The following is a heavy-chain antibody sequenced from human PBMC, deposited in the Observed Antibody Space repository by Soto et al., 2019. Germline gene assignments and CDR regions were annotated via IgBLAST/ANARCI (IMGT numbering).Heavy chain of an antibody. CDR1: GYTFSRSG. CDR2: ISTYNGDP. V-gene: IGHV1-18*01. Sequence: QVQLVQSGAEVRKPGASVKVSCKTSGYTFSRSGISWVRKAPGQGLEWMGWISTYNGDPNYAQKLQGRVTMTTDTSTHTASMTLGSLTTDDTAVYSGERSWAVPFNSYGLDVWGQGTTVTVSS. CDR3: ERSWAVPFNSYGLDV. J-gene: IGHJ6*02. D-gene: IGHD3-16*01.